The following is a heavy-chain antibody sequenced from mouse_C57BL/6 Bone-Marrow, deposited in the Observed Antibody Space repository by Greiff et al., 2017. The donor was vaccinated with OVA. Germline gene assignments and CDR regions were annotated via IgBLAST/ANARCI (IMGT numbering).Heavy chain of an antibody. J-gene: IGHJ4*01. CDR2: INPNNGGT. CDR3: ARWNWLYAMDY. V-gene: IGHV1-18*01. Sequence: EVKLVESGPELVKPGASVKIPCKASGYTFTDYNMDWVKQSHGKSLEWIGDINPNNGGTIYNQKFKGKATLTVDKSSSTAYMELRSLTSEDTAVYYCARWNWLYAMDYWGQGTSVTVSS. CDR1: GYTFTDYN. D-gene: IGHD4-1*01.